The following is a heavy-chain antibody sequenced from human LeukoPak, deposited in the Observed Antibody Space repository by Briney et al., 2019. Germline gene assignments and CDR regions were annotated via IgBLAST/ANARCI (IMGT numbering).Heavy chain of an antibody. Sequence: SETLSLTCIVSGGSISSGSFYWGWIRQPPGKGLEWIGSIYYSGTTFYSPSLKSRVTISVDTSKNQFSLKLSSVTAADTAVYYCAGGQQLVVGSCDYWGQGTLVTVSS. CDR3: AGGQQLVVGSCDY. V-gene: IGHV4-39*01. CDR1: GGSISSGSFY. D-gene: IGHD6-13*01. J-gene: IGHJ4*02. CDR2: IYYSGTT.